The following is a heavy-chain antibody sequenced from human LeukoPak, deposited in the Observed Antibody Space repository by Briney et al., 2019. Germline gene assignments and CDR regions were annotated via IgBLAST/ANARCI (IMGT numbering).Heavy chain of an antibody. CDR1: GYTFTSYY. Sequence: GASVKVSCKASGYTFTSYYMHWVRQAPGQGLEWMGIINPSGGSTSYAQKLQGRVSMTTDTSTGTAYMELRSLRSDDTAVYYCARAKRYYYDSSGSQSFYFDYWGQGTLVTVSS. CDR3: ARAKRYYYDSSGSQSFYFDY. CDR2: INPSGGST. J-gene: IGHJ4*02. V-gene: IGHV1-46*01. D-gene: IGHD3-22*01.